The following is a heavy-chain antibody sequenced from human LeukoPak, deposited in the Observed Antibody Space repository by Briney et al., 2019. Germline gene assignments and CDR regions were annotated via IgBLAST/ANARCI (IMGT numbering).Heavy chain of an antibody. D-gene: IGHD4-11*01. CDR3: AKDQTYSNYEY. CDR1: GFTFSSYA. J-gene: IGHJ4*02. CDR2: IIGSGGSP. Sequence: GGSLRHSCAASGFTFSSYAMSWVGQAPGKGLEWVSAIIGSGGSPYSPDSVKGRFTISRDNSKNTPYLQLSSRRAHDTAVYYCAKDQTYSNYEYWGQGTLVTVSS. V-gene: IGHV3-23*01.